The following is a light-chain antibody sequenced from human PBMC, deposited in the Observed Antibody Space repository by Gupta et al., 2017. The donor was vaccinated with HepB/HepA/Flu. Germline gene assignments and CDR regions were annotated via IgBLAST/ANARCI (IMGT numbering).Light chain of an antibody. J-gene: IGLJ3*02. CDR1: SSDVGGYNY. CDR3: SSYTSSSTWV. Sequence: QSALTQPASVSGSPGQSITISCTGTSSDVGGYNYVSWYQPHPAKAPILMIYDVSNRPSGVSTRFSGSKSGNTASLTISGLQAEAEADYYCSSYTSSSTWVFGGGTKLTVL. CDR2: DVS. V-gene: IGLV2-14*01.